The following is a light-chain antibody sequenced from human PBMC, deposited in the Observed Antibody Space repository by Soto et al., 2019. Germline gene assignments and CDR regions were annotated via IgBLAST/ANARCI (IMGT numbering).Light chain of an antibody. J-gene: IGKJ2*01. Sequence: EIVMTQSPATLSVSPGERATLSCRASQSVSSNLAWYQQKPGQAPRLLIYGASTRATGIPARFSRSGSGTEFTLTISSLQSEDFAVDYCQQYNNWPPGYTFGQWTKLEIK. CDR1: QSVSSN. V-gene: IGKV3-15*01. CDR3: QQYNNWPPGYT. CDR2: GAS.